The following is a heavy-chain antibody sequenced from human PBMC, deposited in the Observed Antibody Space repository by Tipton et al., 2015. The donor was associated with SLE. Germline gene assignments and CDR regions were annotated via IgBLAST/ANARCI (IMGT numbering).Heavy chain of an antibody. CDR1: GFTFSSYA. J-gene: IGHJ6*02. Sequence: GSLRLSCAASGFTFSSYAMGWVRQAPGKGLEWVSAISNSGGRTYHADSVKGRFTISRDNSKNTLYLQMNSLRAEDTAVYYCAGMIGGYYGMDVWGQGTTVTVSS. CDR2: ISNSGGRT. V-gene: IGHV3-23*01. CDR3: AGMIGGYYGMDV. D-gene: IGHD3-22*01.